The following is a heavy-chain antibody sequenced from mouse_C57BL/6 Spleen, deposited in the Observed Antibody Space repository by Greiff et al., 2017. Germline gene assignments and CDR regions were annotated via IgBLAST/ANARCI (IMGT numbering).Heavy chain of an antibody. Sequence: EVQLQQSGAELVKPGASVKMSCKASGYTFTDYYINWVKQSHGKSLEWIGNINPNSGGTSYNEKFKGKATLTVDKSSSTAYMQLRSLTSEDAAVYFCARANQDYAMDYWGQGTSVTVAS. CDR1: GYTFTDYY. D-gene: IGHD3-2*02. CDR3: ARANQDYAMDY. CDR2: INPNSGGT. J-gene: IGHJ4*01. V-gene: IGHV1-26*01.